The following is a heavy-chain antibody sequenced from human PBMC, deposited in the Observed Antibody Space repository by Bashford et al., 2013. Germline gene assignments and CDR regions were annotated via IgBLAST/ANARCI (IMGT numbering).Heavy chain of an antibody. J-gene: IGHJ4*02. CDR3: ARVLVITKTFDY. CDR1: GGSISSSSYY. D-gene: IGHD3-22*01. V-gene: IGHV4-39*01. CDR2: IYYSGST. Sequence: SETLSLTCTVSGGSISSSSYYWGWIRQPPGKGLEWIGSIYYSGSTYYNPSLKSRVTISVDTSKNQFSLKLSSVTAADTAVYYCARVLVITKTFDYWGQGTLVTVSS.